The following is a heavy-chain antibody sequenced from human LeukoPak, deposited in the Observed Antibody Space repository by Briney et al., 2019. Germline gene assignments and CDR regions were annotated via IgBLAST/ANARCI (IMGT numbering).Heavy chain of an antibody. D-gene: IGHD3-16*01. CDR2: IAHDSQIQ. V-gene: IGHV3-30*04. Sequence: GGSLRLSCAASGFTFSNYAMLWVRQAPGKGLQWVAVIAHDSQIQLYAESVKGRFTISKDDSKNTLSLQMNSLRTEDTAIYYCAADVGDAGIIFQNWGPGTLVTVSS. CDR1: GFTFSNYA. J-gene: IGHJ4*02. CDR3: AADVGDAGIIFQN.